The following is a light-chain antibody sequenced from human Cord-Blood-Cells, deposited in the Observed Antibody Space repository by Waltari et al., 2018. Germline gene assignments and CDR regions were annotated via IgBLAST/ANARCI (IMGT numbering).Light chain of an antibody. CDR1: QSISSY. J-gene: IGKJ1*01. CDR3: QQSYSTPRT. V-gene: IGKV1-39*01. CDR2: AAS. Sequence: DIQMTQSPSSLSASVGDRVTITCRASQSISSYLNWYQQKPGKAPQLLIYAASSLQSGVPSRFSGSRSGTDVTLTISSLQPEDFATYYCQQSYSTPRTFGQGTKVEIK.